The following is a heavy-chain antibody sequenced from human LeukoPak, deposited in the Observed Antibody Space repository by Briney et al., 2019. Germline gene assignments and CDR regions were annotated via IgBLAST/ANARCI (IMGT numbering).Heavy chain of an antibody. V-gene: IGHV1-18*01. CDR1: GYTFTSYD. J-gene: IGHJ5*02. D-gene: IGHD1-26*01. Sequence: ASVKVSCKASGYTFTSYDISWVRQAPGQGLEWMGWICTYNGNTNYAQKLQGRVTMTTDTITTTAYMELRSLRSDDTAVYYCVRDQSGNWFAPWGQGTLVTVSS. CDR3: VRDQSGNWFAP. CDR2: ICTYNGNT.